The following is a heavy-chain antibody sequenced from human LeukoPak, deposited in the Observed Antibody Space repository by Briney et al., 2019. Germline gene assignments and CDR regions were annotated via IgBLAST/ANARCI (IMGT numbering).Heavy chain of an antibody. D-gene: IGHD6-6*01. CDR2: INPNSGGT. Sequence: GASVKVSCKASGYTFTGYHMHWVRRAPGQGLEWMGWINPNSGGTNYAQNFQGRVTMTRDTSITTAYMELSSLTSDDTAVYYCARTAFPSSPSLDPWGQGTLVTVSS. V-gene: IGHV1-2*02. CDR3: ARTAFPSSPSLDP. J-gene: IGHJ5*02. CDR1: GYTFTGYH.